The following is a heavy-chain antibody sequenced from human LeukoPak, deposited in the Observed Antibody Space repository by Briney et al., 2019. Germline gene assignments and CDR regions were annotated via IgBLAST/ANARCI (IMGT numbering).Heavy chain of an antibody. V-gene: IGHV7-4-1*02. J-gene: IGHJ4*02. Sequence: ASVKVSCKASGYSFTRYALNWVRQAPGQGLEWMGWINTNTGNPTYAQGFTGRCVFSLDTSVSTAYLQISSLKAEDTAVYSCARVAEYSSGWYDPFDDWGQGTLVTVSS. D-gene: IGHD6-19*01. CDR2: INTNTGNP. CDR3: ARVAEYSSGWYDPFDD. CDR1: GYSFTRYA.